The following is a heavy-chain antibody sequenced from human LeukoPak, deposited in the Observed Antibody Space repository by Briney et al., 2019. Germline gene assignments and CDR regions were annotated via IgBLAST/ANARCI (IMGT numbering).Heavy chain of an antibody. CDR2: IRSKANSYAT. Sequence: GGSLRLSCAASGFTFSGSAMHWVRQASGKGLEWVGRIRSKANSYATAYAASVKGRFTISRDDSKNTAYLQMNSLKTEDTAVYYCTRFYDSSGYYFYYYYYMDVWGKGTTVTVSS. V-gene: IGHV3-73*01. CDR3: TRFYDSSGYYFYYYYYMDV. CDR1: GFTFSGSA. J-gene: IGHJ6*03. D-gene: IGHD3-22*01.